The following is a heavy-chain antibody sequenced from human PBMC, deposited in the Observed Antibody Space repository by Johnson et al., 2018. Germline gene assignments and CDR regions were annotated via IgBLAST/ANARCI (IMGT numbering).Heavy chain of an antibody. CDR2: TYYRSKWYN. V-gene: IGHV6-1*01. Sequence: QVQLQQSGPGLVKPSQTLSLTCAISGDSVSSNSAAWNWIRQSPSRGLEWLGRTYYRSKWYNDYAVSVKSRITVNPDTPKNQVSLQLNSVTPEDTAVYYCAKDKPHRVFDIVVVPAAHDAFDIWGQGTMVTVSS. CDR3: AKDKPHRVFDIVVVPAAHDAFDI. D-gene: IGHD2-2*01. CDR1: GDSVSSNSAA. J-gene: IGHJ3*02.